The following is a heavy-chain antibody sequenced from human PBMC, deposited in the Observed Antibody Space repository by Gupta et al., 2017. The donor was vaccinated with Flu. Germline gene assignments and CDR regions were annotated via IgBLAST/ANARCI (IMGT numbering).Heavy chain of an antibody. Sequence: QVQLVQSGAEVKKPGASVKVSCKASGYSFTSYYMHWVRQAPGQGLEWMGILNPSGGSTTYAQKFQGRVTMTRDTSMSTVYMELSSLRSEDTAVYYCARGGIAVATRTFEIWGQGTMVTVSS. J-gene: IGHJ3*02. CDR2: LNPSGGST. CDR1: GYSFTSYY. D-gene: IGHD6-19*01. V-gene: IGHV1-46*03. CDR3: ARGGIAVATRTFEI.